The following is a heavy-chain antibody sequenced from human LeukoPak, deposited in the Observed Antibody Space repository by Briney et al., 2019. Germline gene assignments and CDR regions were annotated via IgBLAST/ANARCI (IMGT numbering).Heavy chain of an antibody. V-gene: IGHV1-18*04. J-gene: IGHJ6*03. Sequence: GASVKVSCKASGYTFTGYYVHWVRQAPGQGLEWMGWISAYNGNTNYAQKLQGRVTMTTDTSTSTAYMELRSLRSDDTAVYYCARDGHSYYYYYYMDVWGKGTTVTISS. D-gene: IGHD5-18*01. CDR3: ARDGHSYYYYYYMDV. CDR2: ISAYNGNT. CDR1: GYTFTGYY.